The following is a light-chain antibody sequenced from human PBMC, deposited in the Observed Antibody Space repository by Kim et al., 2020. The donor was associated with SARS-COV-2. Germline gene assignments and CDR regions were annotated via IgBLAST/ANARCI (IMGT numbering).Light chain of an antibody. J-gene: IGKJ4*01. CDR1: QSANSN. CDR3: QQYNNWPLT. CDR2: GAS. V-gene: IGKV3-15*01. Sequence: EIVMTQSPATLSVSPGERATLSCRASQSANSNLAWYQQKPGQAPRLLIYGASSRATVIPARFSGSGSGTEFTLTISSLQSEDFAVYYCQQYNNWPLTFGGGTKVDIK.